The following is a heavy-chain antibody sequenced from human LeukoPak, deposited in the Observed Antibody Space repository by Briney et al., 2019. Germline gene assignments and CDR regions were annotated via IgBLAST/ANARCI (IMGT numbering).Heavy chain of an antibody. D-gene: IGHD4-17*01. CDR3: ARTNPVYGDYDY. J-gene: IGHJ4*02. V-gene: IGHV3-53*01. Sequence: PGGSLRLSCAVSGFTVTDNYMSRVPQAPGEGRQWVSVIYPDGRTYHADSVKGRFTISRDISRNSLLLQMNSLGPDDAAVHYCARTNPVYGDYDYWGQGTLVTVSS. CDR1: GFTVTDNY. CDR2: IYPDGRT.